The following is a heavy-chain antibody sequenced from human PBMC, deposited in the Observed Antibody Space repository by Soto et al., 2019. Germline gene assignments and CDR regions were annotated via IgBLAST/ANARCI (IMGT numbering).Heavy chain of an antibody. CDR2: VYNSGST. J-gene: IGHJ6*02. V-gene: IGHV4-59*01. CDR1: GGFISNYY. CDR3: ARGGVVVVSYALDA. D-gene: IGHD2-21*01. Sequence: QVQLQESGPGLVKPSETLTLTCSVSGGFISNYYWTWIRQSPGKGLEWIGYVYNSGSTKYNPSLKSRVSISIDTSKNQFSLKLSSVTAADTAVYYCARGGVVVVSYALDAWGQGTTVTVS.